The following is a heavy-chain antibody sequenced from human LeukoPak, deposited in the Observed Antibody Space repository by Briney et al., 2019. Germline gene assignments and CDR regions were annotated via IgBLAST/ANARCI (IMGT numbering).Heavy chain of an antibody. CDR2: IYSGGST. J-gene: IGHJ4*02. D-gene: IGHD6-19*01. CDR1: GFTFSSYA. Sequence: GGSLRLSCAASGFTFSSYAMSWVRQAPGKGLEWVSVIYSGGSTYYADSVKGRFTISRDNSKNTLYLQMNSLRAEDTAVYYCARQWLDYYFDYWGQGTLVTVSS. CDR3: ARQWLDYYFDY. V-gene: IGHV3-66*04.